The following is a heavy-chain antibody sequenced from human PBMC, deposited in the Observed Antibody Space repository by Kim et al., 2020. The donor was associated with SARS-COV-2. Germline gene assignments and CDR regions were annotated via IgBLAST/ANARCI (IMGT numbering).Heavy chain of an antibody. CDR3: ARNPTYGSGTGMDV. D-gene: IGHD3-10*01. J-gene: IGHJ6*02. V-gene: IGHV3-30*07. Sequence: ADSVKGRFTIARDQSKNAQGLKWKGLRAEDTAVYYCARNPTYGSGTGMDVWGQGTTVTVSS.